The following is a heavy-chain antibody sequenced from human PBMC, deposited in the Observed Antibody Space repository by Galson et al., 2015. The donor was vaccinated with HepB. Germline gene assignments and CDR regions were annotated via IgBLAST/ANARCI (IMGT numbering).Heavy chain of an antibody. CDR1: GFSFRTYS. CDR3: ARGIAAAGQLPSSHFEY. CDR2: ISSVSNYI. J-gene: IGHJ4*02. D-gene: IGHD6-13*01. V-gene: IGHV3-21*01. Sequence: SLRLSCAASGFSFRTYSMNWVRQAPGKGLEWVSSISSVSNYIYYADSVKGRFTISRDNARNSLFLQMNNLRADDTAVYYCARGIAAAGQLPSSHFEYWGLGTLVTVSS.